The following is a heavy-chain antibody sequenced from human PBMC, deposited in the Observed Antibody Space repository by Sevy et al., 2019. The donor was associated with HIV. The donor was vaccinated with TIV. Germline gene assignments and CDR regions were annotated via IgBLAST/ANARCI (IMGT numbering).Heavy chain of an antibody. J-gene: IGHJ4*02. CDR3: ARCPGHYSIDY. Sequence: GGSLRLSCAASGFTFNTYSLIWVRQTPGKGLEWLSFIGTAAGVTYYADSVKGRFTISRDNAKNSLYLLMNSLRDEDTAVYYCARCPGHYSIDYWGQGTLVTVSS. D-gene: IGHD2-21*01. CDR1: GFTFNTYS. V-gene: IGHV3-48*02. CDR2: IGTAAGVT.